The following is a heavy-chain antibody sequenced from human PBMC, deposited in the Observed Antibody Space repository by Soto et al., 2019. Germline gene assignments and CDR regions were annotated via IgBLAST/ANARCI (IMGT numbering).Heavy chain of an antibody. CDR1: GGTFSSYA. V-gene: IGHV1-69*01. CDR3: AREGVRFSARGNFDY. J-gene: IGHJ4*02. Sequence: QVQLVQSGAEVKKPGSSVKVSCKASGGTFSSYAISWVRQAPGQGLEWMGGIIPIFGTANYAQKFQGRVTITADESTSTDYMELSSLRSEDTGVYYCAREGVRFSARGNFDYWGQGTLVTVSS. D-gene: IGHD3-10*01. CDR2: IIPIFGTA.